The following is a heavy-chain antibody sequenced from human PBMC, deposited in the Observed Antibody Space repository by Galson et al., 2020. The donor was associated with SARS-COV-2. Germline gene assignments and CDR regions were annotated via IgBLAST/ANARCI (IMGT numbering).Heavy chain of an antibody. CDR3: AREGYYYDSSGHSYFDY. V-gene: IGHV7-4-1*02. Sequence: ASVTVSCKASEYTFTSYSMNWVRQAPGQGLEWMGWISSTTGNPTYAQGFTGRFVFSLDTSVTTAYLQISGLKAEDTAVYYCAREGYYYDSSGHSYFDYWGQGTLVTVSS. CDR1: EYTFTSYS. J-gene: IGHJ4*02. CDR2: ISSTTGNP. D-gene: IGHD3-22*01.